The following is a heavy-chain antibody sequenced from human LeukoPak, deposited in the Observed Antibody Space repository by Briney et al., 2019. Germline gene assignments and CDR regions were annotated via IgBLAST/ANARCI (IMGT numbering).Heavy chain of an antibody. J-gene: IGHJ5*02. CDR2: ISVSGAST. CDR1: GFTFSTYA. CDR3: ARYRTTGWFDP. V-gene: IGHV3-23*01. D-gene: IGHD1-7*01. Sequence: GGSLRLSCAASGFTFSTYAMSWVRQAPGKGLEWVSAISVSGASTYYADSVKGRFTISRDNSKNTLYLQMNSLRAEDTAVYYCARYRTTGWFDPWGQGTLVTVSS.